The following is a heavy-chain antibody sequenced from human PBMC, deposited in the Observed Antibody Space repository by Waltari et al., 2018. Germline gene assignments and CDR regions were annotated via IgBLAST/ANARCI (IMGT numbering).Heavy chain of an antibody. CDR1: GFTFSSYA. Sequence: QVQLVESGGGVVQPGRSLRLSCAASGFTFSSYAMHWVRQAPGKGLGWVAVISYDGSNKYYADYVKGRFTISRDNSKNTLYLQMNSLRAEDTAVYYCARGTIAVAGMGGYWGQGTLVTVSS. CDR2: ISYDGSNK. CDR3: ARGTIAVAGMGGY. J-gene: IGHJ4*02. V-gene: IGHV3-30-3*01. D-gene: IGHD6-19*01.